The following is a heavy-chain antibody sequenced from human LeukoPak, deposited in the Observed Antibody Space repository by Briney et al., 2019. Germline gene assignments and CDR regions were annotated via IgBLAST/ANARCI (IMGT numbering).Heavy chain of an antibody. V-gene: IGHV3-48*02. CDR1: GFTFSSYS. D-gene: IGHD3-3*01. CDR3: ARRARYYDFWSGYYVDY. Sequence: GGSLRLSCAASGFTFSSYSMNCVRQAPGKGLEWVSYISSSSSTTYYADSVKGRFTISRDNAKNSLYLQMNSLRDEDTAVYYCARRARYYDFWSGYYVDYWGQGTLVTVSS. CDR2: ISSSSSTT. J-gene: IGHJ4*02.